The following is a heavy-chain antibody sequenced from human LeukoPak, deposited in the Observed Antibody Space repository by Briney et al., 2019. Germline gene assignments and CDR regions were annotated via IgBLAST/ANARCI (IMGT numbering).Heavy chain of an antibody. CDR3: ARLIGGSGSYYKFYYYYGMDV. Sequence: ASVKVSCKASGYTFTSYDINWVRQATGQGLEWMGWMNPNSGNTGYAQKFQGRVTMTRNTSISTAYMELSSLGSEDTAVYYCARLIGGSGSYYKFYYYYGMDVWGQGTLVTVSS. V-gene: IGHV1-8*01. D-gene: IGHD3-10*01. CDR2: MNPNSGNT. J-gene: IGHJ6*02. CDR1: GYTFTSYD.